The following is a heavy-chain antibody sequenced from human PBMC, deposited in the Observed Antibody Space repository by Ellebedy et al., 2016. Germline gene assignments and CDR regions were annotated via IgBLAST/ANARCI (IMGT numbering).Heavy chain of an antibody. CDR3: ARGFLGYDYVWGSYRPPYYMDV. J-gene: IGHJ6*03. CDR2: INHSGST. Sequence: SETLSLXCAVYGGSFSGYYWSWIRQPPGKGLEWIGEINHSGSTNYNPSLKSRVTISVDTSKNQFSLKLSSVTAADTAVYYCARGFLGYDYVWGSYRPPYYMDVWGKGTTVTVSS. CDR1: GGSFSGYY. D-gene: IGHD3-16*02. V-gene: IGHV4-34*01.